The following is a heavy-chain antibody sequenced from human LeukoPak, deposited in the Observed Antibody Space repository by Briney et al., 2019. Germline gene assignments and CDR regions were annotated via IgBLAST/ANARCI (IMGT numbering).Heavy chain of an antibody. CDR2: IYPGDSDT. D-gene: IGHD3-10*01. CDR3: ARGGSGSGYLYYFDY. Sequence: GESLKISCKGSGYSFTSYWIGWVRQMPGKGLEWMGIIYPGDSDTKYSPSFQGQVTISADKSISTAYLQWSSLKASDTAMYYCARGGSGSGYLYYFDYWGQGTLVSVPS. J-gene: IGHJ4*02. CDR1: GYSFTSYW. V-gene: IGHV5-51*01.